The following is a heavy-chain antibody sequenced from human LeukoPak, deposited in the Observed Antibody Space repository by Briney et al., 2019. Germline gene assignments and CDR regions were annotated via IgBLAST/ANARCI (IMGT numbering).Heavy chain of an antibody. D-gene: IGHD6-6*01. J-gene: IGHJ4*02. CDR2: IHTSGST. Sequence: SETLSLTCTVSGVSISSYYWSWIRQPAGKGLEWIGRIHTSGSTNYNPSLKSRVTMSADTSKNQFSLTLTSVTAADTAVYYCARDRSVGVLPAPPFDFWGQGTLVTVSS. CDR1: GVSISSYY. V-gene: IGHV4-4*07. CDR3: ARDRSVGVLPAPPFDF.